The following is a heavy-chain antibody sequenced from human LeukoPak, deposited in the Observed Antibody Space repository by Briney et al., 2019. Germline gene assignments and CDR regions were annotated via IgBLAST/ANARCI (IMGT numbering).Heavy chain of an antibody. J-gene: IGHJ4*02. CDR1: GFTFSSYA. V-gene: IGHV3-23*01. CDR2: ISGSGGST. CDR3: AKSSARIIMIVGYFDY. Sequence: GGSLRLSYAASGFTFSSYAMNWVRQAPGKGLEWVSAISGSGGSTYYAGSVKGRFTISRDNSKNTLYLQMNSLRAEDTAVYYCAKSSARIIMIVGYFDYWGQGTLVTVSS. D-gene: IGHD3-22*01.